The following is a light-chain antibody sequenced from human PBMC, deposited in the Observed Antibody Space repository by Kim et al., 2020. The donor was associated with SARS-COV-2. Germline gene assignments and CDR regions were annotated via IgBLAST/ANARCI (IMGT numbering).Light chain of an antibody. J-gene: IGLJ2*01. CDR3: QAWDSSTVV. CDR2: QDS. V-gene: IGLV3-1*01. Sequence: VSPGQTARITCSGDKLGDKYACWYQQKPGQSPVLVIYQDSKRPSGIPERFSGSDSGNTATLTISGTQAMDEADYYCQAWDSSTVVFGGGTQLTVL. CDR1: KLGDKY.